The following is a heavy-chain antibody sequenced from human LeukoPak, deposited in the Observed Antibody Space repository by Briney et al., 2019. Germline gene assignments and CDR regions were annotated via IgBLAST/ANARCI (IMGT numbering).Heavy chain of an antibody. V-gene: IGHV3-30*03. CDR1: GFTFSSYG. J-gene: IGHJ4*02. D-gene: IGHD3-9*01. CDR2: ISYDGSNK. Sequence: GRSLRLSCAASGFTFSSYGMHWVRQAPGKGLEWVAVISYDGSNKYYADSVKGRFTISRDNSKNTLYLQMNSLRAEDTAVYYCARDSGLRYFDWLPDYWGQGTLVTVSS. CDR3: ARDSGLRYFDWLPDY.